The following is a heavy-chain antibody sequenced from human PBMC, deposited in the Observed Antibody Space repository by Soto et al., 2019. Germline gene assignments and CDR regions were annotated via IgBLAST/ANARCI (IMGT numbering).Heavy chain of an antibody. CDR3: ARDTSGRYSSGWSLYYGMDV. CDR2: ISYDGSNK. J-gene: IGHJ6*02. V-gene: IGHV3-30-3*01. D-gene: IGHD6-19*01. Sequence: GGSLRLSCAASGFTFSSYAMHWVRQAPGKGLEWVAVISYDGSNKYYAHSVKGRFTISRDNSKNTLYLQMNSLRAEDTAVYYCARDTSGRYSSGWSLYYGMDVWGQGTMVTVSS. CDR1: GFTFSSYA.